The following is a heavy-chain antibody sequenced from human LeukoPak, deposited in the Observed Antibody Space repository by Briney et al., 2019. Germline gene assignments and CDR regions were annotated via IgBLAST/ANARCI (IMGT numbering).Heavy chain of an antibody. J-gene: IGHJ4*02. CDR3: AIMTFPLED. Sequence: GGSLRLSCAASGFTFSNYEMNWVRQAPGKGLEWISYISSNGRTTYYTDSVRGRFTISRDNTKESVYLQMNSLGVEDTAVYYCAIMTFPLEDWGQGTLVTVSS. D-gene: IGHD2-8*01. CDR1: GFTFSNYE. CDR2: ISSNGRTT. V-gene: IGHV3-48*03.